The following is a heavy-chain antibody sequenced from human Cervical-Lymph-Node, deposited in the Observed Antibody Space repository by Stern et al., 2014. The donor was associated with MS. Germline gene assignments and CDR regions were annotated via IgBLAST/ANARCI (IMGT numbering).Heavy chain of an antibody. J-gene: IGHJ3*02. V-gene: IGHV4-31*03. CDR2: IFYSGST. Sequence: VQLVESGPGLVKPSPTLSLTCTVSGGSISRGGYYWSWIRQLPGKGLEWIGYIFYSGSTFYNPSLKRRVTISEDRSKNQLSLKMSSVTAADTALYYCARGYGDYGAFDIWGQGTTVTVSS. D-gene: IGHD4-17*01. CDR1: GGSISRGGYY. CDR3: ARGYGDYGAFDI.